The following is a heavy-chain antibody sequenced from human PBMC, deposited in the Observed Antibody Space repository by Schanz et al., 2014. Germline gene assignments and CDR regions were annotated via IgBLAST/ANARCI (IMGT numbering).Heavy chain of an antibody. CDR1: GGTFSSDT. CDR3: ATLDYADSVS. CDR2: VIPILGVT. V-gene: IGHV1-69*02. J-gene: IGHJ5*02. D-gene: IGHD4-17*01. Sequence: QVHLVQSGAEVKKPGSSVKVSCKASGGTFSSDTFSWVRQAPGQGLEWMGRVIPILGVTHYAQKFQGRVTITADKSTTTAYMELNSLNSDDTAVYYCATLDYADSVSWGQGTLVNVSS.